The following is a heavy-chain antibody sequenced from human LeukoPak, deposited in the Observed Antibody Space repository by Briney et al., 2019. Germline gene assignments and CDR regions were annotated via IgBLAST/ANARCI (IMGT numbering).Heavy chain of an antibody. CDR2: VNEHGSNT. D-gene: IGHD5-18*01. V-gene: IGHV3-74*01. J-gene: IGHJ4*02. CDR1: GFTFNQFW. Sequence: GGSLRLSCEASGFTFNQFWMHWVRQAPGKGLVWVSRVNEHGSNTHYAGAVKGRFTVSRDNAKNTLYLQMDNLRAEDTALYYCXXXXPNSNGLDFDYWGQGTLVTVSS. CDR3: XXXXPNSNGLDFDY.